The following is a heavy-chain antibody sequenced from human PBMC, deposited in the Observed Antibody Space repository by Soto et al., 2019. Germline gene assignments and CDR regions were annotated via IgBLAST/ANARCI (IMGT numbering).Heavy chain of an antibody. CDR1: DRTFSVYY. CDR2: SNDRGST. Sequence: SATLSLTYDHFDRTFSVYYWSWIRQPPGKGLEWIGESNDRGSTNYSPSLKSRVTISVDTSKNQFSLKLSSVTAADTAVYYCAYCSSTTCFARLTYWAQG. J-gene: IGHJ4*02. D-gene: IGHD2-2*01. CDR3: AYCSSTTCFARLTY. V-gene: IGHV4-34*08.